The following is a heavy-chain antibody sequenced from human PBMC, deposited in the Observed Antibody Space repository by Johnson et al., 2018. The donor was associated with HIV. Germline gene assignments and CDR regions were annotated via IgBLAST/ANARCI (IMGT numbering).Heavy chain of an antibody. CDR2: ISGSGGST. Sequence: VQLVESGGGLVQPGGSLRLSCAASGFTFSSYAMSWVRQAPGKGLEWVSAISGSGGSTYYADSVKGRFTISRDNSKNTLYLQMNRLKTEDSAVYYCVRVGPTLYDAFDIWGQGTMVTVSS. CDR3: VRVGPTLYDAFDI. CDR1: GFTFSSYA. V-gene: IGHV3-23*04. J-gene: IGHJ3*02. D-gene: IGHD2-15*01.